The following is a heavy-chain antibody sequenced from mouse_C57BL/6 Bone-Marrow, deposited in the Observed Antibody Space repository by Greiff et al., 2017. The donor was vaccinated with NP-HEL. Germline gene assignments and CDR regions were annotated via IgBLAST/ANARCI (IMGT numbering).Heavy chain of an antibody. D-gene: IGHD2-10*02. V-gene: IGHV3-6*01. CDR1: GYSITSGYY. CDR2: ISYDGSN. CDR3: ARAYGNYLDY. Sequence: EVKLVESGPGLVKPSQSLSLTCSVTGYSITSGYYWNWIRRFPGNKLEWVGSISYDGSNNYSPSLKNRISITRDTSKNQFFLKLNSVTAEDTATYYCARAYGNYLDYGGKGTTLTVSS. J-gene: IGHJ2*01.